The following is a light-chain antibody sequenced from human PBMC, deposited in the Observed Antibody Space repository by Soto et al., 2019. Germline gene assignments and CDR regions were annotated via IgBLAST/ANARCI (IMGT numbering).Light chain of an antibody. CDR1: QRVGSNY. Sequence: PGERATLSCRASQRVGSNYLXXYXXNXGXXXRXXXHGASSRATGIPDRFSGSGSGTDFTLTISRLEPEDFAVYYCQQYGSTRWTFGQGTKVDIK. CDR3: QQYGSTRWT. CDR2: GAS. J-gene: IGKJ1*01. V-gene: IGKV3-20*01.